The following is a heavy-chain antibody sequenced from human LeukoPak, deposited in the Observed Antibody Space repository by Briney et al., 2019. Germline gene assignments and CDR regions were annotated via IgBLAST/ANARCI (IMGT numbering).Heavy chain of an antibody. D-gene: IGHD2-2*02. J-gene: IGHJ4*02. CDR3: AREGLVPAAIVSFDY. Sequence: ASVKVSRKASGYTFTGYYMHWVRQAPGQGLEWMGWINPNSGGTNYAQKFQGRVTMTRDTSISTAYMELSRLRSDDTAVYYCAREGLVPAAIVSFDYWGQGTLVTVSS. CDR2: INPNSGGT. V-gene: IGHV1-2*02. CDR1: GYTFTGYY.